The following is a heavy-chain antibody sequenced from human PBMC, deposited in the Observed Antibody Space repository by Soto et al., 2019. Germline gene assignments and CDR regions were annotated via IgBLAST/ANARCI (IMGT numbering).Heavy chain of an antibody. V-gene: IGHV3-33*01. Sequence: QVQLVEWGGGVGQPGRSLRLSCAASRFTFSSYCMHWVLQAPGTGLEWVALVWFDGSNKYYTYSVKGRFTISRDNSKNTLYLQMDSLRAEDTAVYYCARLYCSSFSCDSVGAFDIWGQGTMVTVSS. D-gene: IGHD2-2*01. CDR1: RFTFSSYC. CDR3: ARLYCSSFSCDSVGAFDI. J-gene: IGHJ3*02. CDR2: VWFDGSNK.